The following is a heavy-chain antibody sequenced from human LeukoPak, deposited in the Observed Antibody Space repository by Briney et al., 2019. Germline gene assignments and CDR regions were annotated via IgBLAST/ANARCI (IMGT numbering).Heavy chain of an antibody. V-gene: IGHV3-7*01. J-gene: IGHJ5*02. Sequence: GGSRRLSCAASGFTFSSYWMSWVRQPPGKGLEWVAIIKQDGSEKYYVDSVKGRFTISRDNAKNSLYLQMNSLRAEDTAVYYCARDWRLDWFDPWGQGTLVTVSS. CDR3: ARDWRLDWFDP. D-gene: IGHD3-3*01. CDR1: GFTFSSYW. CDR2: IKQDGSEK.